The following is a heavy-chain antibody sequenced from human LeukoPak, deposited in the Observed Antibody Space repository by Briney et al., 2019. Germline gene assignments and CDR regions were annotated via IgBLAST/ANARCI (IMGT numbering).Heavy chain of an antibody. CDR2: INNDGSRT. D-gene: IGHD5-12*01. Sequence: AESLTLACPLCGLSLSSNWMHWVGQAPGKGLVWVSRINNDGSRTSYADYVKGRLTISRDNAKNTLYLQMNSLRAEDTAVYCCARGGPRIVVATSWVYYFDYWGQETLVTVSS. CDR3: ARGGPRIVVATSWVYYFDY. V-gene: IGHV3-74*01. CDR1: GLSLSSNW. J-gene: IGHJ4*02.